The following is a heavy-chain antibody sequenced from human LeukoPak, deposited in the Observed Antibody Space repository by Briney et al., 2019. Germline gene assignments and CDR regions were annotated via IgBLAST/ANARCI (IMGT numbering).Heavy chain of an antibody. CDR1: GGSISSYY. CDR3: ARRSFSSWSLDY. Sequence: PSETLFLTCTVSGGSISSYYWSWIRQPPGKGLEWIGYIYYSGTTNYSPSLKSRVTISVDTSKNQFSLKLSSVTAADTAVYYCARRSFSSWSLDYWGQGTLVTVSS. CDR2: IYYSGTT. V-gene: IGHV4-59*08. D-gene: IGHD6-13*01. J-gene: IGHJ4*02.